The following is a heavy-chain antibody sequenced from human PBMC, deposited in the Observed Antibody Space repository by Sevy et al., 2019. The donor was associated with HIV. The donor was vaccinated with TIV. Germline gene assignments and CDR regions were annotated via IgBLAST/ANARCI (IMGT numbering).Heavy chain of an antibody. Sequence: ASLKVSCKASGGTFSSYAISWVRQAPGQGLEWMGGIIPIFGTANYAQKFQGRVTITADESTSTAYMELSSLRSEDTAVYYCARVTGIQLWLTADYYYYGMDVWGQGTTVTVSS. D-gene: IGHD5-18*01. CDR3: ARVTGIQLWLTADYYYYGMDV. J-gene: IGHJ6*02. CDR2: IIPIFGTA. V-gene: IGHV1-69*13. CDR1: GGTFSSYA.